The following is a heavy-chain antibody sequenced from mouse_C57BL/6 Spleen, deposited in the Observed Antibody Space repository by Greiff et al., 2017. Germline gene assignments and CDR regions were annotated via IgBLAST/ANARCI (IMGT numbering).Heavy chain of an antibody. Sequence: EVQGVESGEGLVKPGGSLKLSCAASGFTFSSYAMSWVRQTPEKRLEWVAYISSGGDYIYYADTVKGRFTISRDNARNTLYLQMSSLKSEDTAMYYCTRDLPLTGLDYWGQGTTLTVSS. CDR3: TRDLPLTGLDY. CDR2: ISSGGDYI. J-gene: IGHJ2*01. CDR1: GFTFSSYA. D-gene: IGHD4-1*01. V-gene: IGHV5-9-1*02.